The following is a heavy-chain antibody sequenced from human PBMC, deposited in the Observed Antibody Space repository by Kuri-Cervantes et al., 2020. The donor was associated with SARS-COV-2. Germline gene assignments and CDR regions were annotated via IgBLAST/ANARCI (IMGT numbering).Heavy chain of an antibody. D-gene: IGHD6-13*01. J-gene: IGHJ5*02. Sequence: SETLSLTCTVSGGFISSITYYWGWIRQPPGKGLEWIGSIYYSGSTYYNPSLKSRVTISVDTSKNQFSLKLSSVTAADTAVYYCARGLAAAGMNWFDPWGQGILVTVSS. V-gene: IGHV4-39*07. CDR2: IYYSGST. CDR3: ARGLAAAGMNWFDP. CDR1: GGFISSITYY.